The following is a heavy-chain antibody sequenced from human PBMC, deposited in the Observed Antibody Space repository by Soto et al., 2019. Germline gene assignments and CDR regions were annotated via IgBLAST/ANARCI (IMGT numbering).Heavy chain of an antibody. D-gene: IGHD3-3*01. V-gene: IGHV3-21*01. CDR3: ARDLNDIWSGYYTGGYYYYMDV. CDR1: GFTFSSYS. Sequence: EVQLVESGGGLVKPGXSXRLSCAASGFTFSSYSMNWVRQAPGKGLEWVSSISSSSSYIYYADSVKGRFTISRDNAKNSLYLQMNSLRAEDTAVYYCARDLNDIWSGYYTGGYYYYMDVWGKGTTVTVSS. CDR2: ISSSSSYI. J-gene: IGHJ6*03.